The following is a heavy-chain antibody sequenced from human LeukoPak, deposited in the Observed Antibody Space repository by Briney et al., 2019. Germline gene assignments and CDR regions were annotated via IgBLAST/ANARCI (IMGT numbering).Heavy chain of an antibody. V-gene: IGHV4-59*08. J-gene: IGHJ5*02. Sequence: PSETLSLTCTVSGGSISSYYWSWIRQPPEKGLEWIGYIFYSGNTNYNPSLKSRVTISVDTSKNQFSLKLSSATAADTAVYYCARHSSGSYDNWFDPWGQGTLVTVSS. D-gene: IGHD1-26*01. CDR3: ARHSSGSYDNWFDP. CDR1: GGSISSYY. CDR2: IFYSGNT.